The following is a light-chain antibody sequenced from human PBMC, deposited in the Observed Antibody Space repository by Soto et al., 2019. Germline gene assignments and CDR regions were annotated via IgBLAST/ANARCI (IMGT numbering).Light chain of an antibody. CDR1: SGHSSYA. CDR2: LDSDGSH. CDR3: QTWGTGIHVV. V-gene: IGLV4-69*01. J-gene: IGLJ2*01. Sequence: QSVLTQSPSASASLGASVKLTCTLSSGHSSYAIAWHQQQPEKGPRYLMKLDSDGSHTKGDAIPDRFSGSSSGAERYLTISSLQSDDEADYYCQTWGTGIHVVFGGGTKLTVL.